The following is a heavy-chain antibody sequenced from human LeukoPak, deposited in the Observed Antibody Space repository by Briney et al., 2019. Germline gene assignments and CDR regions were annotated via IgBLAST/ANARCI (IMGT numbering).Heavy chain of an antibody. CDR1: GGSFSGYY. D-gene: IGHD3-3*01. Sequence: PSETLSLTCAVYGGSFSGYYWSWIRQPPGKGLEWIGEINHSGSTNYNPSLKSRVTISVDTSKSQFSLKLSSVTAADTAVYYCARGHPYDFWSGYSWGQGTLVTVSS. V-gene: IGHV4-34*01. CDR3: ARGHPYDFWSGYS. J-gene: IGHJ4*02. CDR2: INHSGST.